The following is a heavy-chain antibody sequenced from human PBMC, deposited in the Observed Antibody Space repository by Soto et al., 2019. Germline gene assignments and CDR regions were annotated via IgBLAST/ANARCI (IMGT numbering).Heavy chain of an antibody. V-gene: IGHV3-33*01. D-gene: IGHD3-3*01. CDR3: ARGGGLSYYDFWSGYPDPDY. Sequence: GGSLRLSCAASGFTFSSYGMHWVRQAPGKGLEWVAVIWYDGSNKYYADSVKGRFTISRDNSKNTLYLQMNSLRAEDTAVYYCARGGGLSYYDFWSGYPDPDYWGQGTLVTVSS. CDR1: GFTFSSYG. J-gene: IGHJ4*02. CDR2: IWYDGSNK.